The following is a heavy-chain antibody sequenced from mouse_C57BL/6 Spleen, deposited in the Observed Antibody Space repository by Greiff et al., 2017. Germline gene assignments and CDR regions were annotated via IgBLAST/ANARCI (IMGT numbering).Heavy chain of an antibody. J-gene: IGHJ2*01. CDR3: ARERAESYGYDRYYFDY. CDR2: INPNNGGT. V-gene: IGHV1-26*01. D-gene: IGHD2-2*01. CDR1: GYTFTDYY. Sequence: EVQLQQSGPELVKPGASVKISCKASGYTFTDYYMNWVKQSHGKSLEWIGDINPNNGGTSYNQKFKGKATLTVDKSSSTAYMELRSLTSEDSAVYYCARERAESYGYDRYYFDYWGQGTTLTVSS.